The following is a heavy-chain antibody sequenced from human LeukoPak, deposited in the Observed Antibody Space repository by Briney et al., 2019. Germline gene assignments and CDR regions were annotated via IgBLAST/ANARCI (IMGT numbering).Heavy chain of an antibody. Sequence: GGSLRLSCAASGFTFSSYSMNWVRQAPGKGLEWVSSISSSSSYIYYADSVKGRFTISRDNAKNSLYLQMNSLRAEDTAVYYCARVHGDYSGVPGYWGQGTLVTVSS. J-gene: IGHJ4*02. D-gene: IGHD4-17*01. CDR3: ARVHGDYSGVPGY. CDR1: GFTFSSYS. V-gene: IGHV3-21*01. CDR2: ISSSSSYI.